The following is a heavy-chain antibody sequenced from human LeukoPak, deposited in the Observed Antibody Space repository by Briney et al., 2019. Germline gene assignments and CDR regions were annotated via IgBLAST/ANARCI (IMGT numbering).Heavy chain of an antibody. CDR1: GFTFDDYA. CDR2: ISWDSGNI. D-gene: IGHD6-19*01. V-gene: IGHV3-9*01. CDR3: AKDMGSSGWHFDY. Sequence: GGSLTLSCAASGFTFDDYATRWARQAPGKGLGWVSGISWDSGNIGYAVSVKGRFTISRDNAKNSLYLQMNSRGAEDTALYYCAKDMGSSGWHFDYWGQGTLVTVSS. J-gene: IGHJ4*02.